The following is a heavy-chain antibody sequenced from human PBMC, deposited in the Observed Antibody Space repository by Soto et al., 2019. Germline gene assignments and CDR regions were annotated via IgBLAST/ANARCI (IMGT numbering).Heavy chain of an antibody. CDR1: GFTFSSHS. D-gene: IGHD6-13*01. V-gene: IGHV3-21*01. CDR2: ISSSSSYI. J-gene: IGHJ4*02. Sequence: GRPMRLSCAASGFTFSSHSMNWVRKAPGKGLEWVSSISSSSSYIYYADSVKGRFTISRDNAKNSLYLQMNSLRAEDTAVYYCARDDLYSSSWYDYWGQGTLVTVSS. CDR3: ARDDLYSSSWYDY.